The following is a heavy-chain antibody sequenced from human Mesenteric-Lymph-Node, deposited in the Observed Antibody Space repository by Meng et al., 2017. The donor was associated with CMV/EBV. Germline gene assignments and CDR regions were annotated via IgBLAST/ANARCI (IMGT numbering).Heavy chain of an antibody. CDR2: INHSGST. D-gene: IGHD3-16*02. V-gene: IGHV4-34*01. CDR1: FSGYY. Sequence: FSGYYWSWLRQPPGKGLEWIGEINHSGSTNYNPSLKSRVTISVDTSKNQFSLKLSSVTAADTAVYYCARGLYYDYVWGSYRHYYFDYWGQGTLVTVSS. CDR3: ARGLYYDYVWGSYRHYYFDY. J-gene: IGHJ4*02.